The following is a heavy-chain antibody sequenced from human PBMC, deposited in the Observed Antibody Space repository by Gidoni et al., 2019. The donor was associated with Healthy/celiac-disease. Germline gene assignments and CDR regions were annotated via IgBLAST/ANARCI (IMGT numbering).Heavy chain of an antibody. D-gene: IGHD6-13*01. Sequence: EVQLVESGGGLVQPGRSLRLSCAASGFTFDDYAMHWVRQAPGKGLEWVSGISWNSGSIGYADSVKGRFTISRDNAKNSLYLQMNSLRAEDTALYYCAKDAIFGIAAQGAFDIWGQGTMVTVSS. CDR3: AKDAIFGIAAQGAFDI. J-gene: IGHJ3*02. CDR1: GFTFDDYA. CDR2: ISWNSGSI. V-gene: IGHV3-9*01.